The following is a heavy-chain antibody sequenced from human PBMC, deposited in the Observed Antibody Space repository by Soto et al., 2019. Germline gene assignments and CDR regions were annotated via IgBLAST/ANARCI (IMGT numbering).Heavy chain of an antibody. V-gene: IGHV3-23*01. Sequence: VGSLRLSCAASGFIFSSYAMSWVRQGPGKGLEWVSGISGSGGTTYYADSVKGRFTISRDNSKNTLYLQMNSLRAEDSAVYYCASRYCSSTSCSPYYYGMDVWGQGTTVTVSS. CDR2: ISGSGGTT. CDR1: GFIFSSYA. D-gene: IGHD2-2*01. J-gene: IGHJ6*02. CDR3: ASRYCSSTSCSPYYYGMDV.